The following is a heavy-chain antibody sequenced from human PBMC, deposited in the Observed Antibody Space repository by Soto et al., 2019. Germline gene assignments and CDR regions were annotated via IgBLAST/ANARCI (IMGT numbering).Heavy chain of an antibody. CDR2: ISGSTRST. CDR1: GFTFSSYA. CDR3: AKDVHYDIVTGIEYFHH. J-gene: IGHJ1*01. D-gene: IGHD3-9*01. V-gene: IGHV3-23*01. Sequence: GGSLRLSCAAAGFTFSSYAMSWVRRAPGKGLEWVSAISGSTRSTKYADSVKGRFTISRDNSKNTLFLQMSSLRAEDTAVYYCAKDVHYDIVTGIEYFHHWAQGTLVTVSS.